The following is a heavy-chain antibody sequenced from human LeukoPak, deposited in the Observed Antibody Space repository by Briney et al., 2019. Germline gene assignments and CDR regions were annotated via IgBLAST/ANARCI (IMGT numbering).Heavy chain of an antibody. V-gene: IGHV4-30-2*01. CDR2: IYHSGST. D-gene: IGHD5-24*01. CDR3: ASSKMDGYNY. CDR1: GGSISSGGYS. J-gene: IGHJ4*02. Sequence: PSETLSLTCAVSGGSISSGGYSWSWIRQPPGKGLEWIGYIYHSGSTYYNPSLKSRVTISVDRSKNQFSLKLSSVTAADTAVYYCASSKMDGYNYWGQGTLVTVSS.